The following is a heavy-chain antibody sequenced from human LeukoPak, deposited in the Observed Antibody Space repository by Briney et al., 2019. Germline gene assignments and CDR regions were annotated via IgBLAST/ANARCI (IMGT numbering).Heavy chain of an antibody. CDR1: GGSISSYY. D-gene: IGHD6-19*01. J-gene: IGHJ4*02. CDR2: IYYSGST. V-gene: IGHV4-59*08. CDR3: ARRIAVAGTRYFDY. Sequence: PSETLSLTCTVSGGSISSYYWSWIRQPPGKGLEWIGYIYYSGSTNYNPSLKSRATISVDTSKNQFSLKLSSVTAADTAVYYCARRIAVAGTRYFDYWGQGTLVTVSS.